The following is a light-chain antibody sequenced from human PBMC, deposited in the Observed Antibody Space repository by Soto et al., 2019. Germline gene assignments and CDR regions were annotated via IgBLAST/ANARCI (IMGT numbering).Light chain of an antibody. CDR1: QGIRSY. J-gene: IGKJ3*01. Sequence: DIQLTQSPFFLSASVGDRVTITCRASQGIRSYLAWYQQRPGKAPELLIYGASTLRTGVASRFSGSGSGTEFTLTISSLQPEDFATYFCQQLNIFPPLFTFGPGPKLDIK. V-gene: IGKV1-9*01. CDR3: QQLNIFPPLFT. CDR2: GAS.